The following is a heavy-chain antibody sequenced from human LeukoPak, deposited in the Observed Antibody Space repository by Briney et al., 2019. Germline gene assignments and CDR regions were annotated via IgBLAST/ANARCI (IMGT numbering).Heavy chain of an antibody. CDR1: GFAFSNYA. V-gene: IGHV3-23*01. CDR2: ISGSGGGT. CDR3: AKRDARAFDV. Sequence: RGSLRLSCAASGFAFSNYAMSWVRQAPGKGLEWVSAISGSGGGTYYADSVKGRFTISRDNSKNRLYLQMDSLRAEDTAVYYCAKRDARAFDVWGEGTWVTVSS. J-gene: IGHJ3*01.